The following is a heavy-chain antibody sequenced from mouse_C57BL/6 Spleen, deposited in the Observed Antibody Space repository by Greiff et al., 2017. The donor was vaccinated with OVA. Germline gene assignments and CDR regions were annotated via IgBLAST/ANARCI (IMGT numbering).Heavy chain of an antibody. Sequence: VMLVESDAELVKPGASVKISCKVSGYTFTDYTIHWMKQSPEQGLEWIGYIYPRDGSTKYNEKLKGKATLTADKSSSTAYMQLNSLASEDSAVYFCARREDWDYFDYWGQGTTLTVSS. CDR2: IYPRDGST. V-gene: IGHV1-78*01. D-gene: IGHD4-1*01. J-gene: IGHJ2*01. CDR3: ARREDWDYFDY. CDR1: GYTFTDYT.